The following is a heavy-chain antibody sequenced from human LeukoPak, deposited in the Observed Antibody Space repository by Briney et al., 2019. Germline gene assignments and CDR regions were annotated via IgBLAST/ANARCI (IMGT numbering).Heavy chain of an antibody. J-gene: IGHJ3*02. Sequence: GGSLRLSCAASGFTFSSYWMSWVRQAPGKGQEWVANIKQDGSEKYYVDSVKGRFTISRDNAKNSLYLQMNSLRAEDTAVYYCARIYGDYVLFAFDIWGQGTMVTVSS. CDR3: ARIYGDYVLFAFDI. CDR2: IKQDGSEK. V-gene: IGHV3-7*01. D-gene: IGHD4-17*01. CDR1: GFTFSSYW.